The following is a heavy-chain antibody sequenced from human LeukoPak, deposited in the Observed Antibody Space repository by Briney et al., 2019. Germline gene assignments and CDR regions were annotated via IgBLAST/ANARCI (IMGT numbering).Heavy chain of an antibody. V-gene: IGHV1-69*04. Sequence: SVKVSCKASGGTFSSYTISWVRQAPGQGLEWMGRIIPILGIANYAQKFQGRVTITADKSTSTAYMELSSLRSEDTAVYYCARDIAAAGTGRAFDIWGEGTMVTVSS. J-gene: IGHJ3*02. D-gene: IGHD6-13*01. CDR1: GGTFSSYT. CDR2: IIPILGIA. CDR3: ARDIAAAGTGRAFDI.